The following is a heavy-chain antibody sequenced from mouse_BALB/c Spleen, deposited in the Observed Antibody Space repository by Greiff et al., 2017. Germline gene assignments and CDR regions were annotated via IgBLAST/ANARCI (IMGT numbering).Heavy chain of an antibody. CDR3: ARGAETGPLGY. CDR1: GYSITSDYA. CDR2: ISYSGST. V-gene: IGHV3-2*02. J-gene: IGHJ2*01. Sequence: EVKLQESGPGLVKPSQSLSLTCTVTGYSITSDYAWNWIRQFPGNKLEWMGYISYSGSTSYNPSLKSRISITRDTSKNQFFLQLNSVTTEDTATYYCARGAETGPLGYWGQGTTLTVSS. D-gene: IGHD4-1*01.